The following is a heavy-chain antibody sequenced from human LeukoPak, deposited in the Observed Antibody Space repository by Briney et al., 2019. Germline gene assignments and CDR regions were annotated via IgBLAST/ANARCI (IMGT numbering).Heavy chain of an antibody. CDR1: GFTFSSYA. Sequence: GGSLRLSCAASGFTFSSYAMSWVRQAPGKGLEWVSAISGSGGSTYYADSVKGRSTISRDNSKNTLYLQMNSLRAEDTAVYYCARATRHDILTGYRGAFDIWGQGTMVTVSS. CDR3: ARATRHDILTGYRGAFDI. CDR2: ISGSGGST. J-gene: IGHJ3*02. V-gene: IGHV3-23*01. D-gene: IGHD3-9*01.